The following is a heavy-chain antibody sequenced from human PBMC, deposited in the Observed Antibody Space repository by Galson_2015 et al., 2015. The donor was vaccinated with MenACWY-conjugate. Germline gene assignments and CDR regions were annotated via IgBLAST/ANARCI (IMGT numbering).Heavy chain of an antibody. D-gene: IGHD2-15*01. CDR3: ARGTIGVVVAASYYNWFDP. Sequence: ETLSLTCTVSGGSISSSSYYWGWIRQPPGKGLEWIGSIYYSGSTYYNPSLKSRVTISVDTSKNQFSLKLSSVTAADTAVYYCARGTIGVVVAASYYNWFDPWGQGTLVTVSS. CDR1: GGSISSSSYY. CDR2: IYYSGST. V-gene: IGHV4-39*07. J-gene: IGHJ5*02.